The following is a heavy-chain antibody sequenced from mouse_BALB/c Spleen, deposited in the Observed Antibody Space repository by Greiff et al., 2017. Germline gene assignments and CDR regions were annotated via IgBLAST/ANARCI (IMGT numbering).Heavy chain of an antibody. CDR1: GFTFSSYG. D-gene: IGHD2-1*01. CDR3: ARDRVYYGNHYAMDY. CDR2: INSNGGST. J-gene: IGHJ4*01. Sequence: EVQVVESGGGLVQPGGSLKLSCAASGFTFSSYGMSWVRQTPDKRLELVATINSNGGSTYYPDSVKGRFTISRDNAKNTLYLQMSSLKSEDTAMYYCARDRVYYGNHYAMDYWGQGTSVTVSS. V-gene: IGHV5-6-3*01.